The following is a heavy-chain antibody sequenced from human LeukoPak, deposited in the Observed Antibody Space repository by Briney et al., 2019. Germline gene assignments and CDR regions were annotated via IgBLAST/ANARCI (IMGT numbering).Heavy chain of an antibody. CDR1: GYTFTGYY. J-gene: IGHJ4*02. Sequence: ASVKVSCKASGYTFTGYYMHWVRQAPGQRLEWMGWINAGNGNTKYSQEFQGRVTITRDTSASTAYMELSSLRSEDMAVYYCARERSGSRYEECYFDYWGQGTLVTVSS. V-gene: IGHV1-3*03. CDR2: INAGNGNT. CDR3: ARERSGSRYEECYFDY. D-gene: IGHD3-10*01.